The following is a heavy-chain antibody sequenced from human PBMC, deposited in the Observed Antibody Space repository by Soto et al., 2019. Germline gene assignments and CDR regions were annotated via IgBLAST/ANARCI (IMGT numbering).Heavy chain of an antibody. CDR2: TSAYNGNT. V-gene: IGHV1-18*01. CDR1: GYTFTSYA. D-gene: IGHD6-19*01. Sequence: ASVKVSCKASGYTFTSYAMNWVRQAPGQGLEWMGWTSAYNGNTNYAQKLQGRVTMTTDTSTSTAYMELRSLRSDDTAVYYCARRQWLVGGYYYGMDVWGQGTTVTVSS. J-gene: IGHJ6*02. CDR3: ARRQWLVGGYYYGMDV.